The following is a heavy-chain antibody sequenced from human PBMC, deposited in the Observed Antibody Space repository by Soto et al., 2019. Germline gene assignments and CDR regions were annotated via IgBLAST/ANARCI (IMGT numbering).Heavy chain of an antibody. CDR2: IYYSGST. Sequence: QVQLQESGPGLVKPSQTLSLTCTVSGGSISSGDYYWSWIRQPPGKGLEWIGYIYYSGSTYYNPSLKSRVTLLVDTSKNQFSLKLSSVTAADTAVYYCARVGGFGATTIDYWGQGTLVTVSS. CDR1: GGSISSGDYY. D-gene: IGHD3-10*01. V-gene: IGHV4-30-4*01. J-gene: IGHJ4*02. CDR3: ARVGGFGATTIDY.